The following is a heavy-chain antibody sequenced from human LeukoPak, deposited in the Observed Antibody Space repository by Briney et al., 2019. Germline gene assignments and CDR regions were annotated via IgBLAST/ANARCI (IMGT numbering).Heavy chain of an antibody. V-gene: IGHV3-48*04. D-gene: IGHD5-12*01. Sequence: GGSLRLSCAASGFTFSSYSMNWVRQAPGKGLEWVSYISSSGSTIYYADSVKGRFTISRDNAKNSLYLQMNSLRAEDTAVYYCARALLRFPGDYWGQGTLVTVSS. CDR2: ISSSGSTI. J-gene: IGHJ4*02. CDR3: ARALLRFPGDY. CDR1: GFTFSSYS.